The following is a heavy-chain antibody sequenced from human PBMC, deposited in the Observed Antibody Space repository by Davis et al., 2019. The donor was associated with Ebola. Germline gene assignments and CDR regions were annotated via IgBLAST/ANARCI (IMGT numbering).Heavy chain of an antibody. Sequence: MPSETLSLTCAVYGGSFSGYYWSWIRQPPGKGLEWIGYIYNSGSTTYNPSLKSRVTISQDTSKNHFSLKLSSVTAADTAVYFCARSPITISGVLVPLYWFFDLWGRGTLVTVSS. CDR3: ARSPITISGVLVPLYWFFDL. V-gene: IGHV4-59*01. J-gene: IGHJ2*01. CDR2: IYNSGST. D-gene: IGHD3-3*01. CDR1: GGSFSGYY.